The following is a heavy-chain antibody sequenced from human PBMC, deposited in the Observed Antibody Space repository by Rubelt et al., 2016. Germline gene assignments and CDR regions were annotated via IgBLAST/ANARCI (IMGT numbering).Heavy chain of an antibody. CDR3: ARDLAQDSSSSDLPGVQDY. V-gene: IGHV1-2*02. CDR2: INPNSGGT. D-gene: IGHD6-6*01. J-gene: IGHJ4*02. Sequence: GLEWMGWINPNSGGTNYAQKFQGRVTMTRDTSISTAYMELSRLRSDDTAVYYCARDLAQDSSSSDLPGVQDYWGQGTLVTVSS.